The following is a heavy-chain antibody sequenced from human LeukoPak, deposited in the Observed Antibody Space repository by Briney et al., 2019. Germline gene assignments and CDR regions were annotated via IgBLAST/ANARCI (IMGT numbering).Heavy chain of an antibody. J-gene: IGHJ4*02. V-gene: IGHV4-61*02. CDR2: ISSSGST. CDR1: GDSISSGDYY. Sequence: SETLSLTCTVSGDSISSGDYYWSWIRQPAGKGLEWIGRISSSGSTNYNPSLKSRVTISVDTSKNQFSLKLSSVTAADTAVYYCARRARAVITMVRGVIPPYFDYWGQGTLVTVSS. CDR3: ARRARAVITMVRGVIPPYFDY. D-gene: IGHD3-10*01.